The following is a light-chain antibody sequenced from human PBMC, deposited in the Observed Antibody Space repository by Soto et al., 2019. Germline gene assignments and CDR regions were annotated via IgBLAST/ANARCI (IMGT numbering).Light chain of an antibody. CDR2: EVS. Sequence: QSALTQPASVSGSPGQSITISCTGTSSDIGVYNYVSWYQQHPGKAPKLMIYEVSNRPSGVSNRFSGSKSGNTASLTISGLQAEDGADYYCSSYASGSTSFGGGTKLTVL. CDR3: SSYASGSTS. V-gene: IGLV2-14*01. CDR1: SSDIGVYNY. J-gene: IGLJ3*02.